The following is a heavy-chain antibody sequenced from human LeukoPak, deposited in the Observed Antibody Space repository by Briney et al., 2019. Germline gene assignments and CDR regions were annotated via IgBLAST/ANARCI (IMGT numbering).Heavy chain of an antibody. CDR1: GFTFSNYA. CDR2: ISDSSAM. Sequence: SGGSLRLSCAGSGFTFSNYAMTWVRQAPGKGLEWVSYISDSSAMYYADSVRGRFTISRDNAKNSLYLQMNSLRAEDTAVYYCARGAQWPYWGQGTLVTVSS. CDR3: ARGAQWPY. V-gene: IGHV3-48*01. J-gene: IGHJ4*02. D-gene: IGHD6-19*01.